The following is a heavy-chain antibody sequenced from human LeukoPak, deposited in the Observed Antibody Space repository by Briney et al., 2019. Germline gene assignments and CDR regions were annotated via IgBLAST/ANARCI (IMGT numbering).Heavy chain of an antibody. CDR1: GFTFSSYS. D-gene: IGHD3-22*01. J-gene: IGHJ4*02. V-gene: IGHV3-21*01. CDR2: ISSSSSYI. CDR3: ARSHRKTYYYDSSGYCYY. Sequence: GGSLRLSCAASGFTFSSYSMNWVRQAPGKGLEWVSSISSSSSYIYYADSVKGRFTISRGNAKNSLYLQMNSLRAEDTAVYYCARSHRKTYYYDSSGYCYYWGQGTLVTVSS.